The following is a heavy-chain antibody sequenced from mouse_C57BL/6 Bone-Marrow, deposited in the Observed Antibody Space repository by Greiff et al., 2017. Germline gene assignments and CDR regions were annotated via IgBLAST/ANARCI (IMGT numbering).Heavy chain of an antibody. CDR2: ICPGNSDT. Sequence: DVQLQESGPVLARPGASVTMSCKTSGYTFTSYWLHWVKQRPGQGLEWIGAICPGNSDTSYNQQFKGKANMTAVTSASTAYMVLSSLTNEDSAVXYCTSYGSSYDDGGQGTTLTGSS. CDR3: TSYGSSYDD. D-gene: IGHD1-1*01. J-gene: IGHJ2*01. CDR1: GYTFTSYW. V-gene: IGHV1-5*01.